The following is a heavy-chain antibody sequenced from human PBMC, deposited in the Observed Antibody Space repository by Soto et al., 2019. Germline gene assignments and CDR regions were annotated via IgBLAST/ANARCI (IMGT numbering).Heavy chain of an antibody. D-gene: IGHD6-25*01. J-gene: IGHJ6*02. CDR3: AKDSDPVSTSSGDV. CDR2: ISGNAAGT. Sequence: GGSLRLSCAASGFTFSSYSMGWVRQAPGKGLEWVSAISGNAAGTYYADSVKGRFTISRDNSKNTLYLQMNSLRAEDTAVYYCAKDSDPVSTSSGDVWGQGTTVTVSS. V-gene: IGHV3-23*01. CDR1: GFTFSSYS.